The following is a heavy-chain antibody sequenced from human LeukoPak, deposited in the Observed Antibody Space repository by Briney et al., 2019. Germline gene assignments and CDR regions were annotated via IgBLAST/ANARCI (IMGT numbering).Heavy chain of an antibody. CDR2: IYHSGST. CDR3: ARSLGDVVVPAAIRFDP. D-gene: IGHD2-2*01. CDR1: GGSISSGGYS. V-gene: IGHV4-30-2*01. J-gene: IGHJ5*02. Sequence: PSETLSLTCAVSGGSISSGGYSWSWIRQPPGKGLEWIGYIYHSGSTYYNPSPKSRVTISVDRSKNQFSLKLSSVTAADTAVYYCARSLGDVVVPAAIRFDPWGQGTLVTVSS.